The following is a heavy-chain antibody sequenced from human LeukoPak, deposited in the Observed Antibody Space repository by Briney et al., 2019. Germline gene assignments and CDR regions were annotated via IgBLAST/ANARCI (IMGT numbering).Heavy chain of an antibody. CDR2: ISYDGSNK. Sequence: PGGSLRLSCAASGFTFSSYGMHWVRQAPGKGLEWVAVISYDGSNKYYADSVKGRFTISRDNSKNTLFLQMNSLRAEDTAVYYCARDPNGDYIGAFDMWGPGTMVTVSS. V-gene: IGHV3-30*03. D-gene: IGHD4-17*01. CDR3: ARDPNGDYIGAFDM. J-gene: IGHJ3*02. CDR1: GFTFSSYG.